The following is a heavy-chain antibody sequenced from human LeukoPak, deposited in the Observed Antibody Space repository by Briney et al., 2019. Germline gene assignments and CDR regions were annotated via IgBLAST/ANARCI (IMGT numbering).Heavy chain of an antibody. J-gene: IGHJ4*02. CDR3: ARDRVDDSAWSGVNFDY. CDR1: GFTVSRNY. Sequence: GGSLRLSCAASGFTVSRNYMRWVRQAPGKGLEWVSVIYSGGSTYYADSVKGRFTISRDNSKNTLYLQMNSLRAEDTAVYYCARDRVDDSAWSGVNFDYWGQGTLVTVSS. D-gene: IGHD6-19*01. CDR2: IYSGGST. V-gene: IGHV3-53*01.